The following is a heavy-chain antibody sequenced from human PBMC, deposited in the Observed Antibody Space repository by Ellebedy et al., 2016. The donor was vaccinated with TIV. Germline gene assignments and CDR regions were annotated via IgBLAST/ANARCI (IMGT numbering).Heavy chain of an antibody. D-gene: IGHD6-19*01. V-gene: IGHV4-59*12. CDR1: GDSISSYY. Sequence: SETLSLTCIVSGDSISSYYWNWIRQPPGKGLEWIGYIYYGSTNYNPSLRSRVTMSLDTSKKQLSLRLTSVTAADTAIFYCAEGRSGWYYFDYWGQGTPVTVSS. CDR2: IYYGST. J-gene: IGHJ4*02. CDR3: AEGRSGWYYFDY.